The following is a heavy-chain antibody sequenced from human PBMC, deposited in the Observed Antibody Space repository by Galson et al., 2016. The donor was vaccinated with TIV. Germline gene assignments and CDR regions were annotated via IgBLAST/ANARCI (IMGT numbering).Heavy chain of an antibody. Sequence: LRPSCAASGFTFSRFGMHWVRQAPGKGLEWVAVISYDGSNKYYADSVKGRLTISRDNSKNTLYLQMNSLRAEDTAVYYCAKDRDLYPPFMGTFDHWGQGTMVTVSS. CDR3: AKDRDLYPPFMGTFDH. CDR1: GFTFSRFG. D-gene: IGHD7-27*01. CDR2: ISYDGSNK. J-gene: IGHJ4*02. V-gene: IGHV3-30*18.